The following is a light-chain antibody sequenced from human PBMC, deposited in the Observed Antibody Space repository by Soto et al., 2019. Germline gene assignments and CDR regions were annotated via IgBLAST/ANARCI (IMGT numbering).Light chain of an antibody. Sequence: QPVLAQPPSASGTPGQRVTISCSGSASNIGGKSISWFQQPPGTAPKLLIHADYQRPSGVPGRFSGSKSGTSASLTIAGLQSEDEADYYCAAWDGSRWVFGGGTKVTVL. CDR2: ADY. V-gene: IGLV1-44*01. J-gene: IGLJ2*01. CDR1: ASNIGGKS. CDR3: AAWDGSRWV.